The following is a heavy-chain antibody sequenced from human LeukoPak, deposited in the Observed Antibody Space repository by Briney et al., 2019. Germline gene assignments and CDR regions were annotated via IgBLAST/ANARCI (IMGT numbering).Heavy chain of an antibody. V-gene: IGHV1-46*01. CDR3: ARDPSGSYPYFDY. J-gene: IGHJ4*02. D-gene: IGHD1-26*01. CDR2: INPSGGST. CDR1: GYTFTNYY. Sequence: ASVEVSCKASGYTFTNYYMHWVRQAPGQGLEWMGIINPSGGSTSYAQKFQGRVTMTRDMSTSTVYMELSSLRSEDTAVYYCARDPSGSYPYFDYWGQGTLVTVSS.